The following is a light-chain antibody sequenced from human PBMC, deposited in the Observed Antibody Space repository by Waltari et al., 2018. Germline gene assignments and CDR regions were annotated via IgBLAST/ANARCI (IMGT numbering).Light chain of an antibody. CDR1: QSVKSN. J-gene: IGKJ1*01. V-gene: IGKV3-15*01. CDR2: GAS. Sequence: EIVMTQSPATLSVSPGDRATLSCRASQSVKSNLAWYQQRPGQTPRLPIYGASSRARGVPDRFSGSGSGTDFNLTISSLQSEDFAVYYCQEYQTWLRGTFGQGTKVDIK. CDR3: QEYQTWLRGT.